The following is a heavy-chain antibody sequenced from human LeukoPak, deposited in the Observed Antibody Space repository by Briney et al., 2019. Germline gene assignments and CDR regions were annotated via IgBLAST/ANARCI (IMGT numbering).Heavy chain of an antibody. CDR2: ISSSSYT. CDR1: GFTFSDYY. Sequence: PGGSLRLSCAASGFTFSDYYMSWIRQAPGKGLEWVSYISSSSYTNYADSVKGRFTISRDNAKNSLYLQMNSLRAEDTAVYYCARARGNYYGSGSYYSPSDYWGQGTPVTVSS. CDR3: ARARGNYYGSGSYYSPSDY. D-gene: IGHD3-10*01. V-gene: IGHV3-11*06. J-gene: IGHJ4*02.